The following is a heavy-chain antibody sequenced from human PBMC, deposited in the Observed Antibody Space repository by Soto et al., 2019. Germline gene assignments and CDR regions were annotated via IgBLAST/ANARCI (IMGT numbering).Heavy chain of an antibody. J-gene: IGHJ4*02. CDR1: GYTFTSYG. V-gene: IGHV1-18*01. D-gene: IGHD3-3*01. CDR2: ISAYNGNT. CDR3: ARDLSQYYDFWSGYYTFFY. Sequence: ASVKVSCKASGYTFTSYGISWVRQAPGQGLEWMGWISAYNGNTNYAQKLQGRATMTTDTSTSTAYMELRSLRSDDTAVYYCARDLSQYYDFWSGYYTFFYWGQGTLVTVSS.